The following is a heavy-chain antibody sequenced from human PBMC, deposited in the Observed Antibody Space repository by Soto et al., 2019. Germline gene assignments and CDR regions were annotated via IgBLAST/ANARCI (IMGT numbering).Heavy chain of an antibody. D-gene: IGHD6-13*01. CDR3: AKEKGGSWDYFDY. V-gene: IGHV1-3*01. Sequence: GASVKVSCKASGYTFTSYAMHWVRQAPGQRLEWMGWINAGNGNTKYSQKFQGRVTITRDTSASTAYMELSSLRSEDTAVYYCAKEKGGSWDYFDYWGQGTLVTVSS. J-gene: IGHJ4*02. CDR1: GYTFTSYA. CDR2: INAGNGNT.